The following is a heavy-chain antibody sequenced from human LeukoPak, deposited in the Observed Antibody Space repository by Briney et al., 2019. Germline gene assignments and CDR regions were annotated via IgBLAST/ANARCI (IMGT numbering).Heavy chain of an antibody. V-gene: IGHV4-39*02. J-gene: IGHJ3*02. CDR3: ARDSSSSWYNAFDI. CDR2: IYYSGST. D-gene: IGHD6-13*01. CDR1: GGSIRNSSFF. Sequence: SETLSLTCTVSGGSIRNSSFFWGWVRQSPGKGLEWIASIYYSGSTYYNPSLKSRVTITLDTSKNQFSLTLNSVTAADTAVYYCARDSSSSWYNAFDIWGQGTMVTVSS.